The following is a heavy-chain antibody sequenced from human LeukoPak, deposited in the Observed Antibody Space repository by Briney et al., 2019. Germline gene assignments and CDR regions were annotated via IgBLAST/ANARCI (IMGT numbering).Heavy chain of an antibody. D-gene: IGHD5-18*01. CDR3: AKAQLWSSKADYYYYYMDV. J-gene: IGHJ6*03. Sequence: GGSLRLSCAASGFTFSSYAMSWVRQAPGKGLEWVSAISGSGGSTYYADSVKGRFTISRDNSKNTLYLQMNSLRAEDTAVYYCAKAQLWSSKADYYYYYMDVWGKGTTVTVSS. CDR1: GFTFSSYA. V-gene: IGHV3-23*01. CDR2: ISGSGGST.